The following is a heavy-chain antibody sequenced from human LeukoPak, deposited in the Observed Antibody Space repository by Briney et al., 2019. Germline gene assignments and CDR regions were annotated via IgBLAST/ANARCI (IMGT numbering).Heavy chain of an antibody. J-gene: IGHJ4*02. D-gene: IGHD3-10*01. CDR1: GGSISGYF. Sequence: SETLSLTCTVSGGSISGYFWSWIRQPPGKGLERIGYIHYSGTTNYNPSLNSRVTISVDTSKNQFSLRLSSVTAADTAVYYCARYGITIVRGGKYYFDSWGQGTLVTVSS. CDR3: ARYGITIVRGGKYYFDS. V-gene: IGHV4-59*08. CDR2: IHYSGTT.